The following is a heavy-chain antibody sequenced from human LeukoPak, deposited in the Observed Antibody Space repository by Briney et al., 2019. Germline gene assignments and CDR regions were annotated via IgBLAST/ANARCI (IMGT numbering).Heavy chain of an antibody. D-gene: IGHD3-9*01. CDR2: INPNSGGT. CDR3: ARAPPLRYFDWLPEYYFDY. J-gene: IGHJ4*02. Sequence: ASVKVSCKASGYTFTGYYMHWVRQAPGQGLEWMGWINPNSGGTNYAQKFQGWVTMTRDASISTAYMELSRLRSDDTAVYYCARAPPLRYFDWLPEYYFDYWGQGTLVTVSS. V-gene: IGHV1-2*04. CDR1: GYTFTGYY.